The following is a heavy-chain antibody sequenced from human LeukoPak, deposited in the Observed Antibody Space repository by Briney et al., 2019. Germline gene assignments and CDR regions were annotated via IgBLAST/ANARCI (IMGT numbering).Heavy chain of an antibody. Sequence: ASVKVSCKASGGTFSSYAISWVRQAPGQGLEWMGRIIPIFGTANYAQKFQGRVTITTDESTSTAYMELSSLRSEDTAVYYCARSHYYDSSGYYRYWGQGTLVTVSS. CDR3: ARSHYYDSSGYYRY. CDR1: GGTFSSYA. J-gene: IGHJ4*02. CDR2: IIPIFGTA. V-gene: IGHV1-69*05. D-gene: IGHD3-22*01.